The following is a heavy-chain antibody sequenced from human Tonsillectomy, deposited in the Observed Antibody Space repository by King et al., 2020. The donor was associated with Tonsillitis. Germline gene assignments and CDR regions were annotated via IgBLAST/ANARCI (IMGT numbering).Heavy chain of an antibody. V-gene: IGHV3-49*04. CDR1: GFSLGDYA. D-gene: IGHD6-6*01. CDR2: IRSKGYGGTT. CDR3: TARIPVRRSNHPIAY. J-gene: IGHJ4*02. Sequence: QLVQAGGGLVQSGRYLRLSCTASGFSLGDYAMSWVRQAPGKGLEWIGFIRSKGYGGTTEQAASVKGRLTISRDDSKNIAYLRMNSLKTEDTTVYYCTARIPVRRSNHPIAYWGQGTLVTVSS.